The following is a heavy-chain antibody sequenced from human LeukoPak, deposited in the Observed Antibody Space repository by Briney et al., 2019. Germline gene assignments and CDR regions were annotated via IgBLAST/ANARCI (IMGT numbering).Heavy chain of an antibody. D-gene: IGHD2-2*01. CDR1: GFTFSSYW. V-gene: IGHV3-7*01. Sequence: GGSLRLSCAASGFTFSSYWMTWVRQAPVKGLEWVANIKQDGSEKYYVDSVRGRFTISRDNAQNSLSPQMNILRPQDTAVYYCARAYCRSTNCCYPSWGQGTLVTVSS. J-gene: IGHJ5*02. CDR2: IKQDGSEK. CDR3: ARAYCRSTNCCYPS.